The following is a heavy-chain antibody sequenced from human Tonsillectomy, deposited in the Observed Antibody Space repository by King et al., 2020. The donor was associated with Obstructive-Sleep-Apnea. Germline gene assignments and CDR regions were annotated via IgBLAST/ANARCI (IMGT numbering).Heavy chain of an antibody. V-gene: IGHV4-39*07. CDR1: GGSISSSSCY. CDR3: ARAHDYGDVDY. CDR2: IYHSGSS. J-gene: IGHJ4*02. Sequence: QLQESGPGVVKPSETLSLTCTVSGGSISSSSCYWGWVRQPPGKGLEWIGSIYHSGSSYYNPSLKSRVTISVDTSKNQFSLKLSHVTAADTAVYYCARAHDYGDVDYWGQGTLVTVSS. D-gene: IGHD4-17*01.